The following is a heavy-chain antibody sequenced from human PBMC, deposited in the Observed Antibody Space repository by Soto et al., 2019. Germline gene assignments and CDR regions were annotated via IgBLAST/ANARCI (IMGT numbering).Heavy chain of an antibody. J-gene: IGHJ4*02. CDR1: GFTFSNYA. Sequence: EVQLLESGGGLVQPGGSLRLSCAASGFTFSNYAMSWVRQAPGKGLEWVSSISDSGISTYYADSVKGRFTIFRDNSKNALFLQMNSLRAVDTAVYYCAKGTSFGYWGQGTLVTVSS. V-gene: IGHV3-23*01. CDR2: ISDSGIST. CDR3: AKGTSFGY. D-gene: IGHD2-2*01.